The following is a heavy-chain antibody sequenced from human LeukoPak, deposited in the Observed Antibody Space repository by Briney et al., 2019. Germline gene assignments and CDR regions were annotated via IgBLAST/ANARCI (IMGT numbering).Heavy chain of an antibody. V-gene: IGHV3-48*03. CDR1: GFTFSSYE. J-gene: IGHJ4*02. Sequence: GGSLRLSCVVSGFTFSSYEMNWVRQAPGKGLEWVSYISSSGSTIYYADSVKGRFTISRDNAKNSLYLQMNSLRAEDTAVYHCAGGDTAMAHYWGQGTLVTVSS. CDR2: ISSSGSTI. CDR3: AGGDTAMAHY. D-gene: IGHD5-18*01.